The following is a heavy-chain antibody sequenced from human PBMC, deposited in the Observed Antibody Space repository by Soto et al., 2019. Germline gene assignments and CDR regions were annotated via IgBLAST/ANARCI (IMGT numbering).Heavy chain of an antibody. V-gene: IGHV3-21*01. CDR1: GFTFNTYD. CDR3: VRSGTARLLRHSWFDT. J-gene: IGHJ5*02. Sequence: EVQLVESGGGLVKPGGSLRLSCAASGFTFNTYDMNWVRQAPGKGLEWVSSITTSSAYIYYADSLNGRITISRDNAKNSLFLQMTSLRAEDTAVYYCVRSGTARLLRHSWFDTWGQGTLVTVSS. D-gene: IGHD2-21*01. CDR2: ITTSSAYI.